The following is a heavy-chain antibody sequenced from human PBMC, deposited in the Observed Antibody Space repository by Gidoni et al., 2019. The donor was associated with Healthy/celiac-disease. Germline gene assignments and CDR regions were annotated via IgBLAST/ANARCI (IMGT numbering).Heavy chain of an antibody. Sequence: EVQPVESGGGLVQPGGSLRLSCAASGFTVSSHYMSWVRQAPGKGLEWVSVIISGGSTCYADSVEGRFTVSRDNSKNALYLQMNSLRAEDTAVNYCARAANGRFLEWDFDYWGQGTLVTVSS. CDR3: ARAANGRFLEWDFDY. J-gene: IGHJ4*02. CDR2: IISGGST. D-gene: IGHD3-3*01. CDR1: GFTVSSHY. V-gene: IGHV3-66*02.